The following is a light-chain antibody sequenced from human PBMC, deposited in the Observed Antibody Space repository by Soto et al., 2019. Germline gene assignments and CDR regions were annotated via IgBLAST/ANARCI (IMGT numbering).Light chain of an antibody. CDR1: QGISNY. CDR3: QHSYSNLGT. J-gene: IGKJ1*01. Sequence: DIQMTQSPSSLSAYLGNRATITCGASQGISNYLAWDQQKPGKAPKRLIYAASSLQSGVPSRFSGSGSGTEFTLTISRLQPEDFATYYCQHSYSNLGTFGQGTKVEIK. CDR2: AAS. V-gene: IGKV1-39*01.